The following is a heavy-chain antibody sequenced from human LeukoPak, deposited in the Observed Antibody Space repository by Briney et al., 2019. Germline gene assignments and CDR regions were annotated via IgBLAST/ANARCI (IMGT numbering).Heavy chain of an antibody. V-gene: IGHV4-59*01. CDR1: GGSISSYY. CDR2: IYYSGST. Sequence: SETLSLTCTVSGGSISSYYWSWIRQPPGEGLEWIGYIYYSGSTNYNPSLKSRVTISVDTSKNQFSLKLSSVTAADTAVYYCARGISSGWDLYFDYWGQGTLVTVSS. CDR3: ARGISSGWDLYFDY. D-gene: IGHD6-19*01. J-gene: IGHJ4*02.